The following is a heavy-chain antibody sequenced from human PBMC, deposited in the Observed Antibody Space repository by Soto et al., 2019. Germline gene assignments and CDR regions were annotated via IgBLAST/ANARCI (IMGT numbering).Heavy chain of an antibody. J-gene: IGHJ4*02. CDR3: ARYDFWSGYFDY. V-gene: IGHV4-61*01. CDR2: IYYSGST. D-gene: IGHD3-3*01. Sequence: GSVSSSSYYWTWIRQPPGKGLEWIGYIYYSGSTNYNPSLKSRVTISVDTSKNQFSMKLTSVTPADSAVYYCARYDFWSGYFDYWGQGTLVAVSS. CDR1: GSVSSSSYY.